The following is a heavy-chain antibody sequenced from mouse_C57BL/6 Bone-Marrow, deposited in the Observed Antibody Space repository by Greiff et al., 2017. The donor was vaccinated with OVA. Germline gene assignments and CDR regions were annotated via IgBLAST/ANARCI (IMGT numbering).Heavy chain of an antibody. V-gene: IGHV5-4*01. J-gene: IGHJ2*01. D-gene: IGHD2-4*01. CDR1: GFTFSSYA. Sequence: EVQGVESGGGLVKPGGSLKLSCAASGFTFSSYAMSWVRQTPEKRLEWVATISDGGSYTYYPDNVKGRFTISRDNAKNNLYLQMSHLKSEDTAMYYCAREAYDYVPDYWGQGTTLTVSS. CDR2: ISDGGSYT. CDR3: AREAYDYVPDY.